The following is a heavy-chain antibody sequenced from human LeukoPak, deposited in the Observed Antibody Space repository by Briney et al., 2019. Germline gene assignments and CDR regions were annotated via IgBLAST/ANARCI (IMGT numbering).Heavy chain of an antibody. CDR1: GFTFSSYS. D-gene: IGHD3-22*01. CDR2: ISSSSSYI. V-gene: IGHV3-21*01. CDR3: ARERLLYYYDSSGYSDY. Sequence: GSLRLSCAASGFTFSSYSMNWVRQAPGKGLEWVSSISSSSSYIYYADSVKGRFTISRDNAKNSLYLQMNSLRAEDTAVYYCARERLLYYYDSSGYSDYWGQGTLVTVSS. J-gene: IGHJ4*02.